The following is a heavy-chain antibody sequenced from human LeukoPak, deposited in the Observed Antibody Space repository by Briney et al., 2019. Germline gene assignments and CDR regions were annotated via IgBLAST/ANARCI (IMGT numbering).Heavy chain of an antibody. V-gene: IGHV3-21*01. CDR1: GFTFSSYE. CDR3: ARDRDWNSGFDY. CDR2: ISTSSSYI. D-gene: IGHD1-7*01. Sequence: GGSLRLSCAASGFTFSSYEMNWVCQAPGKGLEWVSYISTSSSYIYYADSVKGRFTISRDNARNSLYLQMNSLRAEDTAVYYCARDRDWNSGFDYWGQGTLVTVSS. J-gene: IGHJ4*02.